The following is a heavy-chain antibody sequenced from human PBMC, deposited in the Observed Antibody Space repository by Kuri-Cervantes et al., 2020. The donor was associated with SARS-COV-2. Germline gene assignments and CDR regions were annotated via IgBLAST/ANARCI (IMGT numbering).Heavy chain of an antibody. CDR1: GGSFSGYY. D-gene: IGHD5-12*01. V-gene: IGHV4-34*01. CDR3: ARLRSGYDGAFDY. CDR2: INHSGST. Sequence: SETLSLTCAVYGGSFSGYYWSWIRQPPGKGLEWIGEINHSGSTNYNPSLKSRVTISVDTSKNQFSLKLSSVTAADTAVYYCARLRSGYDGAFDYWGQGTLVTVSS. J-gene: IGHJ4*02.